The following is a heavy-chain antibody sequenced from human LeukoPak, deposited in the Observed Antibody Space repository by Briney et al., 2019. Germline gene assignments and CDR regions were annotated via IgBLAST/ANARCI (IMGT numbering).Heavy chain of an antibody. J-gene: IGHJ6*02. Sequence: PGESLRLSCAASGFTFSNYRMNWVRQAPGKGLEWVSSISTSRSYINYADSVKGRFTISRDNAKDSLYLQMNSLRAEDTALYYCAKGMYSSGWYDYYYYGMDVWGQGTTVTVSS. CDR1: GFTFSNYR. V-gene: IGHV3-21*04. D-gene: IGHD6-19*01. CDR2: ISTSRSYI. CDR3: AKGMYSSGWYDYYYYGMDV.